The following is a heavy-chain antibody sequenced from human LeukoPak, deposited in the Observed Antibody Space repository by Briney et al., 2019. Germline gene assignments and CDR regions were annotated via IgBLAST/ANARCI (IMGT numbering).Heavy chain of an antibody. D-gene: IGHD2-2*01. V-gene: IGHV1-69*13. CDR3: ARSGYCGSTSCYLQRDYWFDP. Sequence: GASVKVSCKASGGTFSSYAISWVRQAPGQGLEWMGGIIPIFGTANYAQKFQGRVTITADESTSTAYMELSSLRSEDTAVYYCARSGYCGSTSCYLQRDYWFDPWGQGTLVTVSS. CDR1: GGTFSSYA. J-gene: IGHJ5*02. CDR2: IIPIFGTA.